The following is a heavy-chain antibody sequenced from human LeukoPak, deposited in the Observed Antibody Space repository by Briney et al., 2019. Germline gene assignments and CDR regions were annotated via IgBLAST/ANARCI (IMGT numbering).Heavy chain of an antibody. CDR1: GGSFSGYY. D-gene: IGHD5-12*01. V-gene: IGHV4-34*01. Sequence: SETLSLTCAVYGGSFSGYYWSWIRQPPGKGLEWIGEINHSGSTNYNPSLKSRVTISVDTSKNQFSLKLSSVTAADTAVYYCARVRSGYVMDFDYWGQGTLVAVSS. J-gene: IGHJ4*02. CDR3: ARVRSGYVMDFDY. CDR2: INHSGST.